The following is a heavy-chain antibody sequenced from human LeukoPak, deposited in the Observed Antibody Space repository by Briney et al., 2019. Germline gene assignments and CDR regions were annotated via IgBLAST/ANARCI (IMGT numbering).Heavy chain of an antibody. CDR3: ARHNPYFDY. J-gene: IGHJ4*02. V-gene: IGHV4-39*01. D-gene: IGHD1-14*01. CDR2: IHYRGSTYSGST. CDR1: GGSISSGTYY. Sequence: SETLSLTCTVSGGSISSGTYYWGWIRQPPGKGLEWIGNIHYRGSTYSGSTYYNPSLKSRVTISVDTSKNQFSPKLNSVTAADTAVYYCARHNPYFDYWGQGTLVTVSS.